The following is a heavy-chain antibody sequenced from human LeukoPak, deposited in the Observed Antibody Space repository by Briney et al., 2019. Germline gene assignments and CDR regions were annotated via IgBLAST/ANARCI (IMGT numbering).Heavy chain of an antibody. CDR1: GGSISSYY. CDR3: ARIGDSNWLFDY. V-gene: IGHV4-59*12. Sequence: SSETLSLTCTVSGGSISSYYWSWIRQPPGKGLEWIGYIYYSGSTNYNPSLKSRVTISVDTSKNQFPLKLSSVTAADTAVYYCARIGDSNWLFDYWGQGTLVTVSS. J-gene: IGHJ4*02. D-gene: IGHD6-13*01. CDR2: IYYSGST.